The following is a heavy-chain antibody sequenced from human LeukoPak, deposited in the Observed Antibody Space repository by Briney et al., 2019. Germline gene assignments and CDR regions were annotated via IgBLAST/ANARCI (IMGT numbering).Heavy chain of an antibody. J-gene: IGHJ4*02. D-gene: IGHD2/OR15-2a*01. CDR3: ARVRGSFYYFDY. CDR2: INSDGSST. Sequence: GGSLRLSCAASGFTFSSYWMHWVRQAPGKGLVWVSRINSDGSSTSYADSVKGRFTISRDNAKNTLYLQMNSLRAEDTAVYYCARVRGSFYYFDYWGQGTLVTVSS. CDR1: GFTFSSYW. V-gene: IGHV3-74*01.